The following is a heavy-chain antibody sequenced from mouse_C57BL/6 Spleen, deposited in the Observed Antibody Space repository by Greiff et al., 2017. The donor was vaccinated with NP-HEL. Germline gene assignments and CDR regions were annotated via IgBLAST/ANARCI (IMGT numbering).Heavy chain of an antibody. V-gene: IGHV1-26*01. J-gene: IGHJ4*01. CDR2: INPNNGGT. Sequence: VQLQQSGPELVKPGASVKISCKASGYTFTDYYMNWVKQSHGKSLEWIGDINPNNGGTSYNQKFKGKATLTVDKSSSTAYMELRSLTSEDSAVYYCARTYYKAMDYWGQGTSVTVSS. D-gene: IGHD2-12*01. CDR3: ARTYYKAMDY. CDR1: GYTFTDYY.